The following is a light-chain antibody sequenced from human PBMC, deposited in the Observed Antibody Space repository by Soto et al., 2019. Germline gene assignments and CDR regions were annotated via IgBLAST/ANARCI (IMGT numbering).Light chain of an antibody. J-gene: IGKJ1*01. CDR2: DAS. V-gene: IGKV1-5*01. CDR3: QHYESHSRT. Sequence: DIEITQSPSTLSSSVLDRFTITCRASQRITTWLAWYQQKPGRAPKLLIYDASSLESGVPLRFSGSGSGTEFTLTISSLQPDDFATYYCQHYESHSRTFGQGTKVDIK. CDR1: QRITTW.